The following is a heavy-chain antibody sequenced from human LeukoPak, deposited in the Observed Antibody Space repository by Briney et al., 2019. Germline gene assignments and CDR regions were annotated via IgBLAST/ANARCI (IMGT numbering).Heavy chain of an antibody. V-gene: IGHV6-1*01. CDR2: TYYRSKWYN. J-gene: IGHJ3*02. Sequence: SQTLSLTCAISGDSVSSNSAAWDWLRQSPSRGLEWLGRTYYRSKWYNDYAVSVKSRITINPNTSKNQFSLQLNSVTPEDTAVYYCARDFPPEDAFDIWGQGTMVTVSS. CDR3: ARDFPPEDAFDI. CDR1: GDSVSSNSAA.